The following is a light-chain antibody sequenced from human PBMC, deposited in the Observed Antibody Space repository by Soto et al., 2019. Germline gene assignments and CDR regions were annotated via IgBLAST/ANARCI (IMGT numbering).Light chain of an antibody. CDR1: TSNIGTYT. V-gene: IGLV1-44*01. J-gene: IGLJ2*01. CDR3: AAWDDSLDGPT. Sequence: QSELSQPPSTSGTPGQRVTISCSGGTSNIGTYTVSWYQQFPETAPRLLIYGSDRRPSGVPDRFSGSKSGTSASLSIGGLHSEDEAHYYCAAWDDSLDGPTFGGGTKLTVL. CDR2: GSD.